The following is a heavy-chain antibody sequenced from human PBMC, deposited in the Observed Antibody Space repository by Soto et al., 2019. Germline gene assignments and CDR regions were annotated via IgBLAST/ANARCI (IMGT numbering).Heavy chain of an antibody. D-gene: IGHD3-10*01. CDR2: IYTSGST. J-gene: IGHJ3*02. CDR1: GGSISSYY. CDR3: ARDRRGYYYGSGHDSFDI. Sequence: NPSETLSLTCTVSGGSISSYYWSWIRQPAGKGLEWIGRIYTSGSTNYNPSLKSRVTMSVDTSKNQFSLKLSSVTAADTAVYYCARDRRGYYYGSGHDSFDIWGQGTMVIVSS. V-gene: IGHV4-4*07.